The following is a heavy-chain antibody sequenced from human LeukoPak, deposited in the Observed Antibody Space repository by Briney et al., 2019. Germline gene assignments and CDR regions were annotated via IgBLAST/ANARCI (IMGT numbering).Heavy chain of an antibody. CDR2: VSAYNGNT. V-gene: IGHV1-18*01. D-gene: IGHD1-26*01. J-gene: IGHJ3*02. CDR1: GYTFTSYG. CDR3: ARAWMVYQWELLPDAFDI. Sequence: ASVKVSCKASGYTFTSYGISWVRQAPGQGLEWMGWVSAYNGNTNYAQKLQGRVTMTTDTSTSTAYMELRSLRSDDTAVYYCARAWMVYQWELLPDAFDIWGQGTMVTVSS.